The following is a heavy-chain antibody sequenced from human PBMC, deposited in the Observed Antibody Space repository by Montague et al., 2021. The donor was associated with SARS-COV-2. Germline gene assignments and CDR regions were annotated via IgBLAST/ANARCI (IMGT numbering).Heavy chain of an antibody. D-gene: IGHD3-22*01. J-gene: IGHJ4*02. Sequence: SLRLSCAASGFTVSSNYMSWVRQAPGKGLEWDSVIYSGGSTYYADSVKGRFTISRDNSENTLYLQMNSLRAEDTAVYYCARGYYDSSGYYATVGVHWGQGTLVTVSS. V-gene: IGHV3-66*01. CDR3: ARGYYDSSGYYATVGVH. CDR1: GFTVSSNY. CDR2: IYSGGST.